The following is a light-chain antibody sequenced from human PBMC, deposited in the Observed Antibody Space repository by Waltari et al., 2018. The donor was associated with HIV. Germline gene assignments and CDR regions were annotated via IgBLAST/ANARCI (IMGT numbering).Light chain of an antibody. Sequence: DIVMTPSPDSLAVSLGERATINCKASQSILFFSNNKNCLAWFQQKPGQPPKLLIYWASTREIGVPDRFSGSESGTDFTLTISTLQAEDVGVYYCQQYYDIPYTFGQGTKLKIK. CDR2: WAS. CDR3: QQYYDIPYT. J-gene: IGKJ2*01. CDR1: QSILFFSNNKNC. V-gene: IGKV4-1*01.